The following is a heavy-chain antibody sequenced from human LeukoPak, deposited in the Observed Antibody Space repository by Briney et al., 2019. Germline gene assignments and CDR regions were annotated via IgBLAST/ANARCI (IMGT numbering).Heavy chain of an antibody. J-gene: IGHJ4*02. CDR3: ARGAPDYCSSTSCYMGRFDY. CDR2: IIPIFGTA. Sequence: SVTVSCKASGGTFSSYAISWVRQAPGQGLEWMGGIIPIFGTANYAQKFQGRVTITADESTSTAYMELSSLRSEDTAVYYCARGAPDYCSSTSCYMGRFDYWGQGTLVTVSS. D-gene: IGHD2-2*02. CDR1: GGTFSSYA. V-gene: IGHV1-69*01.